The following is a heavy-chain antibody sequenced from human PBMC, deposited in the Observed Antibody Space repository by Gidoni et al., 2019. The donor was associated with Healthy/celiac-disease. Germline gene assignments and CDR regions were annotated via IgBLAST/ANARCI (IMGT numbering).Heavy chain of an antibody. CDR1: GYTFTSYD. V-gene: IGHV1-8*01. D-gene: IGHD3-3*01. Sequence: QVQLVQSGAEVKKPGASVKVSCKASGYTFTSYDINWVRQATGQGLEWMGWMNPNSGNTGYAQKFQGRVTMTRNTSISTAYMELSSLRSEDTAVYYCARGKGITIFGVVTSEEFDPWGQGTLVTVSS. J-gene: IGHJ5*02. CDR2: MNPNSGNT. CDR3: ARGKGITIFGVVTSEEFDP.